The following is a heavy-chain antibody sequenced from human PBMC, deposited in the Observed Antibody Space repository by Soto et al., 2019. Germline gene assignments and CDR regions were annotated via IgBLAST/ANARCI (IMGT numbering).Heavy chain of an antibody. J-gene: IGHJ4*02. CDR3: ASGIQLWLRRINNGYSG. V-gene: IGHV1-69*12. D-gene: IGHD5-18*01. CDR2: IIPMFGTA. CDR1: GGTFSTYA. Sequence: QVQLVQSGAEVKKPESSVKVSCKAPGGTFSTYAISWVRQAPGQGLAWMGGIIPMFGTANYAQRFQDRVTITADESTNSVYMELSSLRSEDTAVYFCASGIQLWLRRINNGYSGWGQGTLVTVPS.